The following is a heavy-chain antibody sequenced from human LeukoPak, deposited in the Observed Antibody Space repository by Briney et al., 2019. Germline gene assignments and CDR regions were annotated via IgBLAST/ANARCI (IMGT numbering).Heavy chain of an antibody. J-gene: IGHJ3*02. Sequence: GGSLRLSCAASGFIFNTYVMHWVRQAPGKGLEWLAFIRYDGSKKNYADSVKGRFTISRDNTKNSLYLQMNSLRAADTAVYYCAKDGGRDPDSFDIWGEGTMVTVSS. D-gene: IGHD5-24*01. V-gene: IGHV3-30*02. CDR3: AKDGGRDPDSFDI. CDR2: IRYDGSKK. CDR1: GFIFNTYV.